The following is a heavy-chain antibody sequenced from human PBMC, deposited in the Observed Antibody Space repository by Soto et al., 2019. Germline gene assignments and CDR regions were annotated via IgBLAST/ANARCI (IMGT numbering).Heavy chain of an antibody. D-gene: IGHD3-10*01. J-gene: IGHJ5*02. V-gene: IGHV3-30*18. CDR1: GFIVSRNY. CDR2: ISYDGSHK. Sequence: GGSLRLSCAASGFIVSRNYMSWVRQAPGKGLEWVAVISYDGSHKYYTDSVKGRFTISRDNSKNTVSLQMNNLRPDDTAVYYCAKVSGETPDPPLNTCFNPGGLRTSVTV. CDR3: AKVSGETPDPPLNTCFNP.